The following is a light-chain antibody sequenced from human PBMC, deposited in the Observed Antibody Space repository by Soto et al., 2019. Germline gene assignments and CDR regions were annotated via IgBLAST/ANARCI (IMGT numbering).Light chain of an antibody. Sequence: EIVMTQSPATLSVSPGDRATLSCRASQSVSSSLAWYQQIPGQAPRLLIYDASTRATGIPARFGGSGSGTEFTLTSSSLQSEDFAFYYCQQYNNWPPLTFGGGTKVELK. CDR2: DAS. V-gene: IGKV3-15*01. CDR3: QQYNNWPPLT. CDR1: QSVSSS. J-gene: IGKJ4*01.